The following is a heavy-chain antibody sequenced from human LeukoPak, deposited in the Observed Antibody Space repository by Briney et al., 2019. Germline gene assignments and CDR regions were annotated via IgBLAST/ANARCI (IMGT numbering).Heavy chain of an antibody. CDR2: IVGDGSYT. J-gene: IGHJ3*01. D-gene: IGHD5-24*01. V-gene: IGHV3-74*01. Sequence: GGSLRLSCAASRFTFNSYWMHWVRQAPGKGLVRVSRIVGDGSYTNYADSVKGRFTISRDNAKNTLFLQMNSLRAEDTAVYYCARDGSNSHAFDVWGLGTMVTVSS. CDR1: RFTFNSYW. CDR3: ARDGSNSHAFDV.